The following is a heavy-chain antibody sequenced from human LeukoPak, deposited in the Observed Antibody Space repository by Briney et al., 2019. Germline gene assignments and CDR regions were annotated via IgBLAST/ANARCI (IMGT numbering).Heavy chain of an antibody. J-gene: IGHJ4*02. CDR2: ISSSGSTI. V-gene: IGHV3-48*03. CDR1: GFTFSSYE. CDR3: ASLPGLSGDYDFGLPGISVAGSY. D-gene: IGHD6-19*01. Sequence: PGGSLRLSCAASGFTFSSYEMNWVRQAPGKGLEWVSYISSSGSTIYYADSVKGRFTISRDNAKNSLYLQMNSLRAEDTAVYYCASLPGLSGDYDFGLPGISVAGSYWGQGTLVTVSS.